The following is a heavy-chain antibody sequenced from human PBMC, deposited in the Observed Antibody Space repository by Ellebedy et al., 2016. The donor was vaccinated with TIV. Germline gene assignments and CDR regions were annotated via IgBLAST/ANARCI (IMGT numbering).Heavy chain of an antibody. D-gene: IGHD6-13*01. Sequence: GGSLRLSXAASGFTFSSYGMHWVRQAPGKGLEWVAVISYDGSNKYYADSVKGRFTISRDNSKNTLYLQMNSLRAEDTAVYYCAKTEMQLVLYYYYMDVWGKGTTVTVSS. J-gene: IGHJ6*03. CDR1: GFTFSSYG. CDR2: ISYDGSNK. CDR3: AKTEMQLVLYYYYMDV. V-gene: IGHV3-30*18.